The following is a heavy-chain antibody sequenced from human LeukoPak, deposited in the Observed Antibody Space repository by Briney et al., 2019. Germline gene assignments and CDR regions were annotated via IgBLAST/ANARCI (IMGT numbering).Heavy chain of an antibody. V-gene: IGHV4-59*08. D-gene: IGHD5-24*01. Sequence: AETLSLTCTVSGGSLSSYSRSWVRQPPGKGLEWMGDIYYNGSNKYNPSLKSRVTRSVDTSKNQFYLKLSSVPAADTAVYYCARWARAGYDLALFDYWGQGTLVTVSS. CDR3: ARWARAGYDLALFDY. CDR2: IYYNGSN. J-gene: IGHJ4*02. CDR1: GGSLSSYS.